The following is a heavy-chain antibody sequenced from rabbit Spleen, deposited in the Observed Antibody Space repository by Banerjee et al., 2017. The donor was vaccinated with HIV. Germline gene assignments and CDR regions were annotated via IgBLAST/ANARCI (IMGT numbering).Heavy chain of an antibody. V-gene: IGHV1S45*01. D-gene: IGHD8-1*01. CDR1: GFAFNNVYD. Sequence: QEQLVESGGGLVQPERSLTLTCTASGFAFNNVYDMCWVRQSPGKGLEWIACIAVGSGGFTYYANWAKGRFTISKTSSTTVTLQMTSLTAADTATYFCARDTGTSFSSYGMDLWGPGTLVTVS. J-gene: IGHJ6*01. CDR3: ARDTGTSFSSYGMDL. CDR2: IAVGSGGFT.